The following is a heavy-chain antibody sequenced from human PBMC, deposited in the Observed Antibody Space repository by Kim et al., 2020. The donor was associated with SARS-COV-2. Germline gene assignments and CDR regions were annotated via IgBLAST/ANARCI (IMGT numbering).Heavy chain of an antibody. Sequence: SETLSLTCTVSGGSISSSSYYWGWIRQPPGKGLEWIGSIYYSGSTYYNPSLKSRVTISVDTSKNQFSLKLSSVTAADTAVYYCFGSTFGSSWYYFDYWGQGTLVTVSS. V-gene: IGHV4-39*01. CDR2: IYYSGST. CDR3: FGSTFGSSWYYFDY. J-gene: IGHJ4*02. D-gene: IGHD6-13*01. CDR1: GGSISSSSYY.